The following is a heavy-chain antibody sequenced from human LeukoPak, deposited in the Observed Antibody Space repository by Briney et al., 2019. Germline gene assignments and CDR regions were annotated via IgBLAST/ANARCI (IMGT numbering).Heavy chain of an antibody. Sequence: PGGSLRLSCAASGFTLNKYWMHWVRQAPGKELVWVSRINIDGSSISYADSVRGRFTISRDNAKNTLYLQMNNLRAEDTAVYYCTRIPADQTFFDFWGQGTLVTVSS. D-gene: IGHD2-2*01. V-gene: IGHV3-74*01. CDR2: INIDGSSI. J-gene: IGHJ4*02. CDR3: TRIPADQTFFDF. CDR1: GFTLNKYW.